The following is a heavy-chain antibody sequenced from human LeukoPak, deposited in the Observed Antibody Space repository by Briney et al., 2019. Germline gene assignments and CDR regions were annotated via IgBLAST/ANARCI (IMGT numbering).Heavy chain of an antibody. Sequence: GGSLRLSCAASGFTFSSYEMNWVRQAPGQGLEWVSYISSSGSTIYYADSVKGRFTISRDNAKNSLSLQMNSLRAEDTAVYYCAREGSLHHVKDYFDYCGQGTLVTVTA. V-gene: IGHV3-48*03. CDR1: GFTFSSYE. CDR3: AREGSLHHVKDYFDY. J-gene: IGHJ4*02. CDR2: ISSSGSTI. D-gene: IGHD1-14*01.